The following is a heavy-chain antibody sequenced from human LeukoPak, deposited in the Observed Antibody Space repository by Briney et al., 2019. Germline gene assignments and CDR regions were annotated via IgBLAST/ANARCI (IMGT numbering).Heavy chain of an antibody. Sequence: TSETLSLTCTVSGSSISSGGYYWSWIRQHPGKGPEWIGYIYHSGRAYYNPSLKSRVSISVDTSKNQFSLTLSSMTAADTAVYYCARAEGLSSQSSYFFDYWGQGALVTVSS. CDR1: GSSISSGGYY. CDR3: ARAEGLSSQSSYFFDY. D-gene: IGHD6-19*01. CDR2: IYHSGRA. J-gene: IGHJ4*02. V-gene: IGHV4-31*03.